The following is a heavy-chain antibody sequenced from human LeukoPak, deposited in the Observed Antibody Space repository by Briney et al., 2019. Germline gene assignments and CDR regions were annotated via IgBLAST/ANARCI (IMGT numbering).Heavy chain of an antibody. CDR2: VNPSGGST. J-gene: IGHJ4*02. CDR3: ARDFFVRVGSSSLHFDY. D-gene: IGHD6-6*01. V-gene: IGHV1-46*01. Sequence: ASVKVSCKASGYTFTSYYMHWVRQAPGQGLEWMGIVNPSGGSTSYAQKFQGRVTMTRDMSTSTVYMELSSLRSEDTAVYYCARDFFVRVGSSSLHFDYWGQGTLVTVSS. CDR1: GYTFTSYY.